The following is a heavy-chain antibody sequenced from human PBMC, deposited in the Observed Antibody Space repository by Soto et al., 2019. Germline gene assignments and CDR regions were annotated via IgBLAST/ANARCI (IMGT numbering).Heavy chain of an antibody. CDR2: ISGSGGST. J-gene: IGHJ4*02. CDR3: AKEAAVAGRKGKNFDY. V-gene: IGHV3-23*01. Sequence: EVQLLESGGGLVQPGGSLRLSCVASGFTFSSYAMSWVRQAPGKGLEWVSAISGSGGSTYYADSVKGRFTISRDNSKNTLYLQMNSLRAEDTAVYYCAKEAAVAGRKGKNFDYWGQGTLVTVSS. CDR1: GFTFSSYA. D-gene: IGHD6-19*01.